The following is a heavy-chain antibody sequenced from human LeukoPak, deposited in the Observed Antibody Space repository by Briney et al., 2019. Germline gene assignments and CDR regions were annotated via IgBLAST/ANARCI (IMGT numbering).Heavy chain of an antibody. V-gene: IGHV3-11*04. CDR1: GFTYSDYY. J-gene: IGHJ4*02. CDR2: ISSSGSTI. CDR3: ASWGSYYYFDY. Sequence: GGSLRLSCAASGFTYSDYYMSWIRQAPGKGLEWVSYISSSGSTIYYADSVKGRFTISRDNAKNSLYLQMNSLRAEDTAVYYCASWGSYYYFDYWGQGTLVTVSS. D-gene: IGHD1-26*01.